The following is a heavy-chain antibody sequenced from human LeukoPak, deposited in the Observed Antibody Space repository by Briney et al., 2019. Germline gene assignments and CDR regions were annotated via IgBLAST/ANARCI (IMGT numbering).Heavy chain of an antibody. CDR3: AREDSSHFDY. CDR1: GGSLSCYY. V-gene: IGHV4-59*01. D-gene: IGHD3-22*01. J-gene: IGHJ4*02. Sequence: SETLSLTCTVSGGSLSCYYWSWLRQPPGKGLEGMGYIYYSGSTNYNPSLQSRVTISVDTSKNQFSLKLSSVTAADTAVYYCAREDSSHFDYWGQGTLVTVSS. CDR2: IYYSGST.